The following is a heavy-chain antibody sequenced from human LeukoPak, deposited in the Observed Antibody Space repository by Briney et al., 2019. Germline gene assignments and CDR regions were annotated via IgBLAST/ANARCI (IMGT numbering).Heavy chain of an antibody. CDR3: ASCPDFDFHNAFDI. CDR1: GFTSSSYC. V-gene: IGHV3-21*01. D-gene: IGHD3-9*01. CDR2: ISSSSSYI. Sequence: GGSLRLSCAASGFTSSSYCMNWVRHAPRKGREWGSSISSSSSYIYYADSVKGRFTISRDNAKNSLYLQMNSLRAEDTAVYYCASCPDFDFHNAFDIWGQGTMVTVSS. J-gene: IGHJ3*02.